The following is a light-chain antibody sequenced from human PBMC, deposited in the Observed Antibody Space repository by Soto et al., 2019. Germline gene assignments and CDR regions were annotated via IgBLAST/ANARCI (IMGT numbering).Light chain of an antibody. V-gene: IGKV1-39*01. CDR1: QSISNF. J-gene: IGKJ4*01. CDR3: QQYYNTVLT. CDR2: AAS. Sequence: DIQMTQSPSSLSASLGDRVTITCRASQSISNFLNWVQHKPGNAPKVLISAASTLQSGVPPRFSCSESRTDFTLNISSQQPEDSASYYCQQYYNTVLTFGGGTKVEIK.